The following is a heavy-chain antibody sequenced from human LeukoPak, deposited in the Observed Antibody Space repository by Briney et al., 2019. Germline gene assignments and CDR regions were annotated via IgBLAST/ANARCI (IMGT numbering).Heavy chain of an antibody. D-gene: IGHD6-19*01. CDR2: ISGSGGNT. V-gene: IGHV3-23*01. Sequence: GGSLRLSCAASGFTFSSYAMSWVRQAPGKGLEWVSAISGSGGNTYYADSVKGRFTISRDNSKNTLYLQMNSLRAEDTAVYYCAKARVAGLRVDGMDVWGQGTTVTVSS. CDR1: GFTFSSYA. J-gene: IGHJ6*02. CDR3: AKARVAGLRVDGMDV.